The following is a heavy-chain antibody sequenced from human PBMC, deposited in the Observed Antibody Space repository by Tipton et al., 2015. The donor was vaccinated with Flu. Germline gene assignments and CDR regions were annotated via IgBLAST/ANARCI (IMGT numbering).Heavy chain of an antibody. CDR1: GGSISSYY. V-gene: IGHV4-59*08. J-gene: IGHJ4*02. Sequence: TLSLTCTVSGGSISSYYWSWIRQPPGKGLEWIGYIYYSGSTNYNPSLKSRVTISVDTSKNQFSLKLSSVTAADTAVYYCATSSVVTYFSPYFDYWGQGTLVTVSS. D-gene: IGHD4-23*01. CDR3: ATSSVVTYFSPYFDY. CDR2: IYYSGST.